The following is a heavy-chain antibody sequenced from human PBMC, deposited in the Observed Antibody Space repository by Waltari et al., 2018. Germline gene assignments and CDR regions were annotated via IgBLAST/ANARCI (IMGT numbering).Heavy chain of an antibody. J-gene: IGHJ4*02. V-gene: IGHV3-30*02. CDR1: GFTFSNFG. CDR2: IWFDGSDK. Sequence: QVNLVESGGGVVQPGGSLRLSCATSGFTFSNFGMHWVRQAPGKGLEGVALIWFDGSDKFYADSVRGRFTISIDNSARTLYLDMDSLRLDDTAMYYCAKDAFGNTYLDFWGQGTLVTVSS. CDR3: AKDAFGNTYLDF. D-gene: IGHD2-2*02.